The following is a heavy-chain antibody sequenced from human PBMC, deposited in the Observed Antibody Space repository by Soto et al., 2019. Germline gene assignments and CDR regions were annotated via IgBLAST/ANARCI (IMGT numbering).Heavy chain of an antibody. CDR1: GFTFGDYA. CDR2: IRSKAYGGTT. CDR3: TREHYDILTGYLYYYYMDV. D-gene: IGHD3-9*01. J-gene: IGHJ6*03. Sequence: GGSLRLSCTASGFTFGDYAMSWFRQAPGKGLEWVGFIRSKAYGGTTEYAASVKGRFTISRDDSKSIAYLQMNSLKTEDTAVYYCTREHYDILTGYLYYYYMDVWGKGTTVTVSS. V-gene: IGHV3-49*03.